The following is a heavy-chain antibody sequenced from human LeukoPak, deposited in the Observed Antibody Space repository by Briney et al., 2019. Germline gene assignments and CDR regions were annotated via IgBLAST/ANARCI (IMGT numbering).Heavy chain of an antibody. V-gene: IGHV4-59*08. CDR2: INYSGNT. J-gene: IGHJ4*02. Sequence: SETLSLTCTVSGGSISSDYWSWIRQPPGKGLEWIGHINYSGNTNNNPSLKSRVTISVDTSKNQFSLNLSSMTAADTAMYYCARTLSGYSYGLFDYWGREPWSPSPQ. CDR1: GGSISSDY. D-gene: IGHD5-18*01. CDR3: ARTLSGYSYGLFDY.